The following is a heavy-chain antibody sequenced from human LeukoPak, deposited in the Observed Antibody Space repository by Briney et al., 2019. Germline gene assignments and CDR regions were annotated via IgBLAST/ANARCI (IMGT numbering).Heavy chain of an antibody. J-gene: IGHJ5*02. CDR1: GYTFTSYG. CDR2: ISAYNGNT. V-gene: IGHV1-18*01. Sequence: ASVKVSCKASGYTFTSYGISWVRQAPGQGLEWMGWISAYNGNTNYAQKLQGRVTMTTDTSTSTAYMELSSLRSEDTAVYYCARGAEVYCSSTSCYHNWFDPWGQGTLVTVSS. D-gene: IGHD2-2*01. CDR3: ARGAEVYCSSTSCYHNWFDP.